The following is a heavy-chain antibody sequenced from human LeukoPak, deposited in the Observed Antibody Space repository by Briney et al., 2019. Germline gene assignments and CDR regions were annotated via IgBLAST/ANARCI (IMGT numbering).Heavy chain of an antibody. D-gene: IGHD1-26*01. CDR2: ISGGAGST. CDR3: ARRRDSGSLQHFDY. Sequence: GGSLRLSCATSGFSFSNSAMSWVRQAPGKGLEWVSGISGGAGSTYYADALKGRFTISRDNSKNTLYLQMSSLRADDTAVYYCARRRDSGSLQHFDYWGQGTLVTVSS. J-gene: IGHJ4*02. CDR1: GFSFSNSA. V-gene: IGHV3-23*01.